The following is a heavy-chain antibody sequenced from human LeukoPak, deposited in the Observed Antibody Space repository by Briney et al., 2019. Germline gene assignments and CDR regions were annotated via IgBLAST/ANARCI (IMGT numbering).Heavy chain of an antibody. CDR2: INGSGGST. V-gene: IGHV3-23*01. CDR3: AKRGVL. CDR1: GFTFSSYA. J-gene: IGHJ4*02. Sequence: SGGSLRLSCAASGFTFSSYAMSWVRQAPGKGLEWASDINGSGGSTYYADSVKGRFTISRDNSKNTLYLQMNNLRAGDTALYYCAKRGVLWGQGTLVTVSS. D-gene: IGHD3-10*01.